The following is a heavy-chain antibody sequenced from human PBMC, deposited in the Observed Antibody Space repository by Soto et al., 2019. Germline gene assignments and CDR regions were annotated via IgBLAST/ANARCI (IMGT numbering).Heavy chain of an antibody. CDR3: ARVIAAAGTWWFDP. D-gene: IGHD6-13*01. CDR2: IYYSGST. J-gene: IGHJ5*02. CDR1: GGSISSYY. Sequence: SETLSLTCTVSGGSISSYYWSWIRQPPGKGLEWIGYIYYSGSTNYNPSLKRRVTISVDTSKNQFSLKLSSVTAADTAVYYCARVIAAAGTWWFDPWGQGTLVTVSS. V-gene: IGHV4-59*01.